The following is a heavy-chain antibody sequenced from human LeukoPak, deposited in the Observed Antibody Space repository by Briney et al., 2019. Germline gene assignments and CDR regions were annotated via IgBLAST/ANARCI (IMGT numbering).Heavy chain of an antibody. Sequence: SETLSLTCTVSGVSVSNYYWSWIRQSPGKGLEWIGYISHSGSVNYNPSLKSRVTMSVDTSKNQFSLKPSSVTAADTAAYYCARVKGREGSTVIIDYWGQGTLVTVSS. D-gene: IGHD3-10*01. V-gene: IGHV4-59*02. J-gene: IGHJ4*02. CDR1: GVSVSNYY. CDR2: ISHSGSV. CDR3: ARVKGREGSTVIIDY.